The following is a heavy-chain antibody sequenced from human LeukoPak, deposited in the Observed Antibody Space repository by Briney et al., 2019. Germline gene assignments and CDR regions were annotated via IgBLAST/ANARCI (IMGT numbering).Heavy chain of an antibody. CDR1: GYSISSGYY. Sequence: SETLSLTCTVSGYSISSGYYWSWIRQPAGKGLEWIGRIYTSGSTNYNPSLKSRVTISVDTSKNQFSLKLSSVTAADTAVYYCAREIVATMNWFDPWGRGTLVTVSS. CDR2: IYTSGST. J-gene: IGHJ5*02. D-gene: IGHD5-12*01. CDR3: AREIVATMNWFDP. V-gene: IGHV4-61*02.